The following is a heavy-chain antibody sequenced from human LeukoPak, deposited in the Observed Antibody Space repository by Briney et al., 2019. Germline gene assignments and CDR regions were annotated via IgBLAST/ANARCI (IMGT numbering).Heavy chain of an antibody. CDR1: GGSISSSSYY. Sequence: SETLSLTCTVSGGSISSSSYYWGWIRQPPGKGLEWIGSIYYSGSTYYNPSLKSRVTISVDTSKNQFSLKLSSVTAADTAVYYCARVRYFDWLPSGTWGQLDYWGQGTLVTVSS. J-gene: IGHJ4*02. D-gene: IGHD3-9*01. CDR2: IYYSGST. V-gene: IGHV4-39*01. CDR3: ARVRYFDWLPSGTWGQLDY.